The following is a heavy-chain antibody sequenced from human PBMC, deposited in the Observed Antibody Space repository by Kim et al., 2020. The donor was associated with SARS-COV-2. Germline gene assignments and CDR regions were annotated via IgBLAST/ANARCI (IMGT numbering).Heavy chain of an antibody. V-gene: IGHV4-59*01. Sequence: YNPSLKSRVTISVATSKNQFSLKLSSVTAADTAVYYCARDRGGDWNFDYWGQGTLVTVSS. D-gene: IGHD2-21*01. J-gene: IGHJ4*02. CDR3: ARDRGGDWNFDY.